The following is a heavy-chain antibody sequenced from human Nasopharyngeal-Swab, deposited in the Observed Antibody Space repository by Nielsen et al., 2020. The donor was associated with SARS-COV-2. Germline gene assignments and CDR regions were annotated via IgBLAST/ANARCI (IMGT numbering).Heavy chain of an antibody. D-gene: IGHD1-1*01. V-gene: IGHV3-30*18. CDR1: GFTLSRYG. CDR3: AKGGGTTGTVGLDI. J-gene: IGHJ3*02. CDR2: ISCDGSNK. Sequence: GECLKTSCGASGFTLSRYGRHWVRQAPGKGLEGVAVISCDGSNKYYADSGKGRFTISRDNSKNTLYLQMNSLRAEDTAVYYCAKGGGTTGTVGLDIWGQGTMVTVSS.